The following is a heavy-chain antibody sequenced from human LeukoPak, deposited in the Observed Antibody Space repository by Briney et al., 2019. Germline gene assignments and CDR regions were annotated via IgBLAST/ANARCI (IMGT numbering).Heavy chain of an antibody. D-gene: IGHD3-3*01. Sequence: GGSLGLSCTASGFTFGDYAMSWFRQAPGRGLEWVGFIRSKAYGGTTEYAASVKGRFTISRDDSKSIAYLQMNSLKTEDTAVYYCTSATYYDFGYYYYMDVWGKGTTVTVSS. J-gene: IGHJ6*03. CDR2: IRSKAYGGTT. V-gene: IGHV3-49*03. CDR1: GFTFGDYA. CDR3: TSATYYDFGYYYYMDV.